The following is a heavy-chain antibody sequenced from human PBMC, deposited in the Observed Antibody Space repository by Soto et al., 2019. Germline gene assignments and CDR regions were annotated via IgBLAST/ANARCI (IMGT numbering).Heavy chain of an antibody. Sequence: QTVVSLRLSCAASGFTFSSYAMHWVRQAPGKGLEWVAVISYDGSNKYYADSVKGRFTISRDNSKNTLYLQMNSLRAEDTAVYYCARRITMVRGVIITNPGWFDPWGQGNLVIVYS. CDR1: GFTFSSYA. D-gene: IGHD3-10*01. CDR3: ARRITMVRGVIITNPGWFDP. V-gene: IGHV3-30-3*01. J-gene: IGHJ5*02. CDR2: ISYDGSNK.